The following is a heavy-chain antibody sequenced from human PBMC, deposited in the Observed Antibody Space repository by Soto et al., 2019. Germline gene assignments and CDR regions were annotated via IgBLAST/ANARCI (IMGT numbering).Heavy chain of an antibody. V-gene: IGHV3-74*01. J-gene: IGHJ4*02. D-gene: IGHD2-15*01. Sequence: EVQLVESGGGLVQPGGTLRLSCAASGFTFSSYWMHWVRQVPGKGLVWVSHINTAGSYTNYADSVKGRFTISRDNAKNTLYLQMNGLRAEDTAVYYCAGDVGGPDDYWGQGTLVTVSS. CDR3: AGDVGGPDDY. CDR1: GFTFSSYW. CDR2: INTAGSYT.